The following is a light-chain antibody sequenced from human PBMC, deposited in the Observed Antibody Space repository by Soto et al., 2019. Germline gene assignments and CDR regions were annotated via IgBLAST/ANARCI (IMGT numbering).Light chain of an antibody. J-gene: IGKJ2*01. CDR3: QQYYDIPYT. CDR1: QSLLYKSNNKNS. CDR2: WTS. Sequence: DIVMTQSPDSLPVSLGERATINCKSSQSLLYKSNNKNSLAWYQQKPGQPPQLLIYWTSTRESGVPDRFTGSGSGTEFTLTINSLQAEDVAVYFCQQYYDIPYTFGQGTKLEIK. V-gene: IGKV4-1*01.